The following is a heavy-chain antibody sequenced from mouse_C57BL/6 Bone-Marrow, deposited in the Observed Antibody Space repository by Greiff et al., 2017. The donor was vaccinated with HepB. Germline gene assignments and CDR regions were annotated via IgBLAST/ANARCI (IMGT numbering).Heavy chain of an antibody. V-gene: IGHV1-42*01. J-gene: IGHJ4*01. CDR3: ARDYSNPYAMDY. CDR1: GYSFTGYY. Sequence: VQLQQSGPELVKPGASVKISCKASGYSFTGYYMNWVKQSPEKSLEWIGEINPSTGGTTYNQKFKAKATLTVDKSSSTAYMQLRSLTSEDFAVYYCARDYSNPYAMDYWGQGTSVTVSS. CDR2: INPSTGGT. D-gene: IGHD2-5*01.